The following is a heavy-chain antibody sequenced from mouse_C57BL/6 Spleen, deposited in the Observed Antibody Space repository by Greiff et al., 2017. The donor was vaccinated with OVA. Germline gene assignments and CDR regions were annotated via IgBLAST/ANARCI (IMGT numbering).Heavy chain of an antibody. D-gene: IGHD1-1*01. CDR3: ARDYYYFDY. Sequence: EVQGVESGGGLVKPGGSLKLSCAASGFTFSDYGMHWVRQAPEKGLEWVAYISSGSSTIYYADTVKGRFPISRDNAKNTLFLQMTSLRSEDTAMYYCARDYYYFDYWGQGTTLTVSS. V-gene: IGHV5-17*01. CDR2: ISSGSSTI. J-gene: IGHJ2*01. CDR1: GFTFSDYG.